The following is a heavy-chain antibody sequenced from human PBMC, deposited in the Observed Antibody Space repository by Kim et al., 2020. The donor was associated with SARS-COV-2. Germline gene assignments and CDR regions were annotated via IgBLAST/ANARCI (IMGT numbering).Heavy chain of an antibody. J-gene: IGHJ4*02. CDR2: IYYSGST. Sequence: SETLSLTCTVSGCSISSSSYYWGWIRQPPGKGLEWIGSIYYSGSTYYNPSLKSRVTISVDTSKNQFSLKLSSVTAADTAVYYCARAPTPPAAHIDYWGQGTRVTVSS. CDR1: GCSISSSSYY. D-gene: IGHD6-13*01. CDR3: ARAPTPPAAHIDY. V-gene: IGHV4-39*01.